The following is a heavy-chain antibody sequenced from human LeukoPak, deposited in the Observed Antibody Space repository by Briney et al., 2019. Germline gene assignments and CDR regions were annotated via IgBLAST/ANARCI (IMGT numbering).Heavy chain of an antibody. J-gene: IGHJ4*02. CDR3: ARDLSQYDFWSGYALDYFDY. V-gene: IGHV3-21*01. CDR1: GFTFSSYS. D-gene: IGHD3-3*01. Sequence: PGGSLRLSCAASGFTFSSYSMNWVRQAPGKGLEWVSSISSSSSYIYYADSVKGRFTISRDNAKNSLYLQMNSLRAEDTAVYYCARDLSQYDFWSGYALDYFDYWGQGTLVTVSS. CDR2: ISSSSSYI.